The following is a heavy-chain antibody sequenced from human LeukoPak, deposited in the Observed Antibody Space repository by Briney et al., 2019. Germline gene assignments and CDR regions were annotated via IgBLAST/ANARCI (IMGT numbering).Heavy chain of an antibody. J-gene: IGHJ4*02. CDR3: AKLGQQRDFDY. V-gene: IGHV3-23*01. Sequence: GGSLRLSCATSGFTFSSYTMSWVRQAPGKGLEWVSAISGSGGSTYYADSVKGRFTISRDNSKNTLYLQMNSLRAEDTAVYYCAKLGQQRDFDYWGQGTLVTVSS. D-gene: IGHD6-13*01. CDR2: ISGSGGST. CDR1: GFTFSSYT.